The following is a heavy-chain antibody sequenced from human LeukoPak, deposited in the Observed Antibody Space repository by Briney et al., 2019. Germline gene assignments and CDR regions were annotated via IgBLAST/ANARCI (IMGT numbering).Heavy chain of an antibody. Sequence: PSETLSLTCTVSGGFISSYYWSWIRQPAGKGLEWIGRIYTSGSTNYNPSLKSRVTMSVDTSKSQFSLKLSSVTAADTAVYYCARDPGYSSSWYSITPPRAFDIWGQGTMVTVSS. CDR3: ARDPGYSSSWYSITPPRAFDI. CDR2: IYTSGST. J-gene: IGHJ3*02. V-gene: IGHV4-4*07. CDR1: GGFISSYY. D-gene: IGHD6-13*01.